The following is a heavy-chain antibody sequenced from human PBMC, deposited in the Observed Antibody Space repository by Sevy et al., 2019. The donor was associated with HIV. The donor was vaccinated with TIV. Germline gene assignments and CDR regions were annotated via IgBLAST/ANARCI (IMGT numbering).Heavy chain of an antibody. CDR1: GFSFSNYW. CDR2: IKQDESEK. CDR3: ARGNSCSFDY. V-gene: IGHV3-7*04. D-gene: IGHD1-26*01. Sequence: GGSLRLSCAASGFSFSNYWMHWVRQAPGKGLEWVVNIKQDESEKYYVASVKGRFTISRDNVKNSLYLQMNSLRPEDTAVYYCARGNSCSFDYWGQGTLVTVSS. J-gene: IGHJ4*02.